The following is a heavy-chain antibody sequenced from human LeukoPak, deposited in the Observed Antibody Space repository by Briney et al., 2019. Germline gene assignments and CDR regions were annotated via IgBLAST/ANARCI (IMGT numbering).Heavy chain of an antibody. CDR2: ISYDGSNK. J-gene: IGHJ4*02. CDR3: ARAFRVAYYFDY. D-gene: IGHD3-3*01. V-gene: IGHV3-30-3*01. CDR1: GFTFSSYA. Sequence: PGRSLRLSCAASGFTFSSYAMHWVRQAPGKGLEWVAVISYDGSNKYYADSVKGRFTISRDNSKNTLYLQMNSLRAEDTAVYYSARAFRVAYYFDYWGQGTLVTVPS.